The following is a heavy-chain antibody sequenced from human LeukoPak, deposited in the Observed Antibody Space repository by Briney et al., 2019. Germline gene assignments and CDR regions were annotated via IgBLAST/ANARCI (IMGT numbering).Heavy chain of an antibody. Sequence: GGSLRLSCAASGFSFNTYAMSWVRQAPGKGLEWVSGISSSGGSKYYADSVKGRFTISRDNSKNTLYLQLNSPGVEDTAVYYCAIDSKPSSGYYYTPWAGYWGQGTLVTVSS. J-gene: IGHJ4*02. V-gene: IGHV3-23*01. CDR2: ISSSGGSK. CDR3: AIDSKPSSGYYYTPWAGY. CDR1: GFSFNTYA. D-gene: IGHD3-22*01.